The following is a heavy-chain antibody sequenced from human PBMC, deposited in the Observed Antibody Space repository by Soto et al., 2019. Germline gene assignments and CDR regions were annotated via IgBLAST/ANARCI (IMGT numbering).Heavy chain of an antibody. D-gene: IGHD5-18*01. CDR2: ISAYNGNT. V-gene: IGHV1-18*04. CDR3: ARDRGIQLGYGMDV. J-gene: IGHJ6*02. Sequence: GXSVKVSCKASGYSFTSYGIIWVRQAPGQGLEWMGWISAYNGNTNYAQKLQGRVTMTTDTSTSTAYMELRSLRSDDTAVYYCARDRGIQLGYGMDVWGQGTTVTVSS. CDR1: GYSFTSYG.